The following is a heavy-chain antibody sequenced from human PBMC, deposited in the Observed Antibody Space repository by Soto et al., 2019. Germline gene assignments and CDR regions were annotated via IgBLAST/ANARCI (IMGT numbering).Heavy chain of an antibody. V-gene: IGHV3-33*01. CDR1: GFTFSSYG. CDR2: IWYDGSNK. Sequence: QVQLVESGGGVVQPGRSLRLSCAASGFTFSSYGMHWVRQAPGKGLEWVAVIWYDGSNKYYADSVKGRFTISRDNSKNTLYVQMNSLRAEDTAVYYCARGTYDSSGVFDYWGQGTLVTVSS. J-gene: IGHJ4*02. CDR3: ARGTYDSSGVFDY. D-gene: IGHD3-22*01.